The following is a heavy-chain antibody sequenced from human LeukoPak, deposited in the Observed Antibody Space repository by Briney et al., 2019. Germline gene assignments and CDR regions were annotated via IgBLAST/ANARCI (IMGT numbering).Heavy chain of an antibody. CDR1: GFTFSSYG. J-gene: IGHJ6*02. V-gene: IGHV3-33*06. D-gene: IGHD1-14*01. CDR3: AKAEGGYYYYGMDV. CDR2: IWFDGSNK. Sequence: GGSLRLSCAASGFTFSSYGMHWVRQAPGKGLEWVAVIWFDGSNKNYADSVKGRFTISRDNSKNTVYLQMNSLRAEDTAVYYCAKAEGGYYYYGMDVWGQGTTVTVS.